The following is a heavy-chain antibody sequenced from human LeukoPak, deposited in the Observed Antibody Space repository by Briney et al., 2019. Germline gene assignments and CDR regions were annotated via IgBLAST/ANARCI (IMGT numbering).Heavy chain of an antibody. CDR3: ARLGLLRAFDY. Sequence: GGSLRLSCAASGFTVSSNYMSWVRQAPGKGLEWVAVISYDGSNKYYADSVKGRFTISRDNSKNTLYLQMNSLRAEDTAVYYCARLGLLRAFDYWGQGTLVTVSS. J-gene: IGHJ4*02. CDR2: ISYDGSNK. CDR1: GFTVSSNY. D-gene: IGHD2-15*01. V-gene: IGHV3-30*14.